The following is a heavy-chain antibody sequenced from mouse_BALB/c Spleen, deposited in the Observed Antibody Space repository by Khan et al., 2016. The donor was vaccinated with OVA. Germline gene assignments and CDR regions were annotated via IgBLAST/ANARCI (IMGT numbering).Heavy chain of an antibody. J-gene: IGHJ4*01. Sequence: EVKLLESGPSLVKPSQTLSLTCSVTGDSITSGFWNWIRKFPGNKFEYMGYVTYSGNTYCNPSLKRRISITRDTSKSQYYLQLNSVTTEDTATYFCARSYGSWTMDYWGQGTSVTVSS. V-gene: IGHV3-8*02. CDR1: GDSITSGF. D-gene: IGHD1-1*01. CDR2: VTYSGNT. CDR3: ARSYGSWTMDY.